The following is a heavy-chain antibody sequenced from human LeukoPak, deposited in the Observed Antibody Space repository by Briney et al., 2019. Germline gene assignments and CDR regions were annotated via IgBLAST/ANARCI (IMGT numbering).Heavy chain of an antibody. J-gene: IGHJ4*02. V-gene: IGHV1-2*02. CDR2: INPDSGGT. CDR1: GYTFTGYY. Sequence: ASVKVSCKASGYTFTGYYMHWVLQAPGQGVEGMGWINPDSGGTNYAQKFQGRVTMTRNTSISPAYMELSRLRSDDTAVYYCAKITVVRGGFDYWGQGTLVTVSS. D-gene: IGHD4-23*01. CDR3: AKITVVRGGFDY.